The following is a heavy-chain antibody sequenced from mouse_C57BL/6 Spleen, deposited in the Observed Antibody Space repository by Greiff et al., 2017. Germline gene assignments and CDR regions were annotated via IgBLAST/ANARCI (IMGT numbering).Heavy chain of an antibody. V-gene: IGHV1-55*01. D-gene: IGHD3-1*01. CDR3: ARSGLFFDY. CDR1: GYTFISYW. Sequence: QVQLQQPGAELVKPGASVKMSCKASGYTFISYWITWVKQRPGKGLEWIGDIYPGSGSTNYNEKFKSKATLTVDKSSSTAYMQLSSLTSEDSAVYYCARSGLFFDYWGQGTTRTVSS. CDR2: IYPGSGST. J-gene: IGHJ2*01.